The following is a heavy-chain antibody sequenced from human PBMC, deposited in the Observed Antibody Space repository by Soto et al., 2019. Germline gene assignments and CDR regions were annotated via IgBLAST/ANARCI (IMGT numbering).Heavy chain of an antibody. Sequence: QVQLQESGPGLVKPSQTLSLTCTVSGGSINSGGYCWSWIRQHPGKGLDWIGCISYGGSTSYNPSLKSGVTISVDTSKNQFSLTLTSVTAADTAVYYCSRGILVWGQGALITVSS. CDR1: GGSINSGGYC. V-gene: IGHV4-31*03. J-gene: IGHJ4*02. D-gene: IGHD5-18*01. CDR3: SRGILV. CDR2: ISYGGST.